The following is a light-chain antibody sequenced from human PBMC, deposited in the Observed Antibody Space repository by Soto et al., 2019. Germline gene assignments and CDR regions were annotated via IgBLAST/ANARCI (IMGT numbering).Light chain of an antibody. CDR1: RAISSS. CDR2: AAS. V-gene: IGKV1-27*01. J-gene: IGKJ2*01. CDR3: QKYNSAPNT. Sequence: DVQMTQSPSSLSASVGDRVTITCRASRAISSSLAWYQQKPGKVPTLLIYAASTLHAGVQSRLSGSGSGTLFTITINGLQPEDVATYYCQKYNSAPNTFGRGTRLEIK.